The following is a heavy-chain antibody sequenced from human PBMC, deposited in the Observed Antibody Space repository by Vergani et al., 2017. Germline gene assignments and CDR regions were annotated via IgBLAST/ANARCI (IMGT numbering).Heavy chain of an antibody. J-gene: IGHJ2*01. CDR2: ISYDGSNK. V-gene: IGHV3-30-3*01. Sequence: QVQLVESGGGVVQPGRSLRLSCAASGFTFSSYAMHWVRQAPGKGLEWVAVISYDGSNKYYADSVKGRFTISRDNSKNKLYLQMKSLRAEDTAVYYCARVRGSGSLYWYFDLWGRGTLVTVSS. CDR1: GFTFSSYA. CDR3: ARVRGSGSLYWYFDL. D-gene: IGHD3-10*01.